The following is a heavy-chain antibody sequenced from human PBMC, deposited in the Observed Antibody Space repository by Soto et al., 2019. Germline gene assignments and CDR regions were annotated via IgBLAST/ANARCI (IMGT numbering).Heavy chain of an antibody. J-gene: IGHJ6*03. CDR1: GYTFTDYY. V-gene: IGHV1-2*02. CDR3: ARGITSRLVFYYYYMDV. CDR2: INPTNSGT. Sequence: QVQLVQSGAEVKKPGASVKVSCKASGYTFTDYYIHWVRQAPGQGLQWLGWINPTNSGTRYVRSFQGRVTVTRDTSISTAYMELSSLRSDDTAVYYCARGITSRLVFYYYYMDVWGFGTTVTVSS.